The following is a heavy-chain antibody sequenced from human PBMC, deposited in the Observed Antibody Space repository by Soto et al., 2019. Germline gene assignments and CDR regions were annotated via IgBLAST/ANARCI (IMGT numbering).Heavy chain of an antibody. CDR1: GFTSSSYA. CDR2: ISGSGGST. V-gene: IGHV3-23*01. CDR3: AKYLFRGILVVKDY. D-gene: IGHD3-22*01. Sequence: GGSLRLSCAASGFTSSSYAMSWVRQAPGKGLEWVSAISGSGGSTYYADSVKGRFTISRDNSKNTLYLQMNSLRAEDTAVYYCAKYLFRGILVVKDYCAQGTLVTVSS. J-gene: IGHJ4*02.